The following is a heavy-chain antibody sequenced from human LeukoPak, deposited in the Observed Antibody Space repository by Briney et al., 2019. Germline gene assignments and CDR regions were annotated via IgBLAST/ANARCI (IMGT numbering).Heavy chain of an antibody. D-gene: IGHD6-13*01. CDR2: IYTSGST. V-gene: IGHV4-4*07. CDR1: GGSISSYY. J-gene: IGHJ4*02. CDR3: ARVGEDWQLVFPFDY. Sequence: SETLSLTCTVSGGSISSYYWSWIRQPAGKGLEWIGRIYTSGSTNYNPSLKSRVTMSVDTSKNQFSLKLSSVTAADTAVYYCARVGEDWQLVFPFDYWGQGTLVTVSS.